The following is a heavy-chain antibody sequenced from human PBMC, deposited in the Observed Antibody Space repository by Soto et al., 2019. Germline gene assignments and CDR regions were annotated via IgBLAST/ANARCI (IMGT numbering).Heavy chain of an antibody. CDR1: RGSVSNNNW. Sequence: PSETLSLTCDVSRGSVSNNNWWSWVRQSPGEGLEWIGEIHHGGSTNYNPSLKSRVTISVDKSKNQFFLKVNSVTAADTAVYYCTKNSASALDYWGRGVLVTVS. J-gene: IGHJ4*02. CDR2: IHHGGST. V-gene: IGHV4-4*02. D-gene: IGHD4-4*01. CDR3: TKNSASALDY.